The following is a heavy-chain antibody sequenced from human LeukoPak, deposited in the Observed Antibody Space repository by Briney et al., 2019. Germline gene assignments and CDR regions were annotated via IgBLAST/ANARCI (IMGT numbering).Heavy chain of an antibody. Sequence: PGGSLRLSCAASGFIFDESALDWVRQTPGKGLEWISGITWNSGRIAYRDSVKGRFTISRDNAKNSLYLQMNSLRTEDTALYYCVKDLRDGYNSGYVFHIWGQGTMVTVSS. CDR1: GFIFDESA. D-gene: IGHD5-24*01. V-gene: IGHV3-9*01. CDR2: ITWNSGRI. CDR3: VKDLRDGYNSGYVFHI. J-gene: IGHJ3*02.